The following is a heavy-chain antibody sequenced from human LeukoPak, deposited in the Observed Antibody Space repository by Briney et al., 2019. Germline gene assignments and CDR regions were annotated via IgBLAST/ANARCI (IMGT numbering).Heavy chain of an antibody. Sequence: GGSLRLSCAASGFTVSSNYMSWVRQAPGKGLDWVSVIYSGGSKYYADSVKGRFTISRDNSKNTLYLQMNSLRAEDTAVYYCARAVVYDYVWGSYRYKDYYYYMDVWGKGTTVTVSS. V-gene: IGHV3-53*01. CDR3: ARAVVYDYVWGSYRYKDYYYYMDV. CDR1: GFTVSSNY. J-gene: IGHJ6*03. D-gene: IGHD3-16*02. CDR2: IYSGGSK.